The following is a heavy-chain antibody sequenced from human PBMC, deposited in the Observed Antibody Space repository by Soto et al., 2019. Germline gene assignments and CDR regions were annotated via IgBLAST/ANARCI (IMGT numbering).Heavy chain of an antibody. V-gene: IGHV1-69*13. J-gene: IGHJ3*02. CDR3: ASSPRANDAFDI. Sequence: ASVRVSCKGSAGTFSSYAISWVRQAPGQGLEWLGGILPIFGTANYAQKFQGRVTITADESTSTAYMELSSLRSEDTAVYYCASSPRANDAFDIWGQGTMVT. CDR1: AGTFSSYA. CDR2: ILPIFGTA.